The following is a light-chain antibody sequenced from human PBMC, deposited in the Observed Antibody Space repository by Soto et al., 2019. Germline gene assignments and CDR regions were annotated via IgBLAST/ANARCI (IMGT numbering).Light chain of an antibody. CDR1: SSNIGAGKD. V-gene: IGLV1-40*01. J-gene: IGLJ3*02. CDR3: QSYDSSLSGWV. CDR2: GNN. Sequence: QSALTQPPSVSGAPGQRVTIPCTGSSSNIGAGKDVHWYEQLPGTAPKLLIYGNNNRPSGVPDRLSGSKSGTSASLAITGLQAEDDADYYCQSYDSSLSGWVFGGGTKLTVL.